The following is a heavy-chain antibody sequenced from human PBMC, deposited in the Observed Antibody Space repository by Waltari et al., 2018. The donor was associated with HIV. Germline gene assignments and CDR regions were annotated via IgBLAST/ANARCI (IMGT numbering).Heavy chain of an antibody. CDR1: GFTFSSYS. D-gene: IGHD3-16*01. CDR2: ISSCSSHI. Sequence: EVQLVESGGGLVKPGGSLRLSCAASGFTFSSYSVAWVRQAPGKGLEWVSSISSCSSHIYYADSVKGRFTISRVNAKNSLYLQMNSLRAEDTAVYYCARLGTDGAFDYWGQGTLVTVSS. J-gene: IGHJ4*02. V-gene: IGHV3-21*01. CDR3: ARLGTDGAFDY.